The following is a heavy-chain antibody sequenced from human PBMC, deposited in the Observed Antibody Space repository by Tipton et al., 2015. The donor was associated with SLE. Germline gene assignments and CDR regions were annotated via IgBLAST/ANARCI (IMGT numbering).Heavy chain of an antibody. J-gene: IGHJ2*01. Sequence: GSLRLSCAASGFTFSSYAMSWVRQAPGKGLEWVSSISSSSSYIYYADSVKGRFTISRDNAKNSLYLQMNSLRAEDTAVYYCAGQQLDYWYFDLWGRGTLVTVSS. CDR2: ISSSSSYI. CDR1: GFTFSSYA. CDR3: AGQQLDYWYFDL. V-gene: IGHV3-21*01. D-gene: IGHD6-13*01.